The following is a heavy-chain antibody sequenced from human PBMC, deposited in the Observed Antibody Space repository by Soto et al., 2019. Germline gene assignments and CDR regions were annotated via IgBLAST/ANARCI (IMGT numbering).Heavy chain of an antibody. D-gene: IGHD2-2*01. V-gene: IGHV3-9*01. CDR3: AKGGQLLTEGGGY. Sequence: EGQLVESGGGLVQPGRSLRLSCAASGFTFDDYAMHWVRQAPGKGLEWVSGISWNSGSIGYADSVKGRFTISRDNAKNSLYLQMNSLRAEDTALYYCAKGGQLLTEGGGYWGQGTLVTVSS. J-gene: IGHJ4*02. CDR1: GFTFDDYA. CDR2: ISWNSGSI.